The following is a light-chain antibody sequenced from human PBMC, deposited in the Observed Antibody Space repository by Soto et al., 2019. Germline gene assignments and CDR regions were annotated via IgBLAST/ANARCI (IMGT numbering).Light chain of an antibody. V-gene: IGKV1D-13*01. CDR1: QGISSA. J-gene: IGKJ4*01. Sequence: AIQLTQSPSSLSAYVGDRVTITCRASQGISSALAWYQQKPGKAPKLLIYDASSLESGVPSRFSGRGSGTDTTHTISSLQPEDFATYYFQQFNNYPLTFGGGTKVEIK. CDR2: DAS. CDR3: QQFNNYPLT.